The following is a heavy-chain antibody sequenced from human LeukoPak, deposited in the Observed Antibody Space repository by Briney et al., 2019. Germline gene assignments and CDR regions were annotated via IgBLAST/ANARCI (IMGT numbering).Heavy chain of an antibody. Sequence: SETLSLTCTVSGGSISRYYWSWIRQPPGKGLEWVGYISYSGNSIYNPSLRSRVTISIDTSKNQFSLKLISLTTADTAVYFCARTGGGNVPFDYWGQGTLVTVSS. J-gene: IGHJ4*02. V-gene: IGHV4-59*01. CDR2: ISYSGNS. CDR1: GGSISRYY. CDR3: ARTGGGNVPFDY. D-gene: IGHD4-23*01.